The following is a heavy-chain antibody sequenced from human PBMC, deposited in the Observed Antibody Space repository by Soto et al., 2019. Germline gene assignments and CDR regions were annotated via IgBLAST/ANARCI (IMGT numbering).Heavy chain of an antibody. D-gene: IGHD6-19*01. J-gene: IGHJ6*02. CDR3: ARAFKGIIENTGWPKPYYYGLDV. CDR2: INHSGSA. Sequence: QVQLQQWGAGLLKPSETLSLTCGVSGASLSGVYWTWIRQTPGRGLEWIGEINHSGSAYYNPALGNRATISLDNSRNQFSVSLTSVSAADTGRYYCARAFKGIIENTGWPKPYYYGLDVWAQGTAVIVSS. V-gene: IGHV4-34*01. CDR1: GASLSGVY.